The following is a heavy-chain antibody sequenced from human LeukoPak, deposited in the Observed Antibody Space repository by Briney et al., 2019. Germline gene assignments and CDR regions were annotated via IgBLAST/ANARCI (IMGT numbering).Heavy chain of an antibody. CDR3: ARDSAGNDY. D-gene: IGHD6-13*01. CDR1: GFTFSRQA. V-gene: IGHV3-7*01. Sequence: GGSLRLSCAASGFTFSRQAMSWVRQAPGKGLEWVANIKQDGSEKYYVDSVKGRFTISRDNAKNSLYLQMNSLRAEDTAMYYCARDSAGNDYWGQGTLVTVSS. CDR2: IKQDGSEK. J-gene: IGHJ4*02.